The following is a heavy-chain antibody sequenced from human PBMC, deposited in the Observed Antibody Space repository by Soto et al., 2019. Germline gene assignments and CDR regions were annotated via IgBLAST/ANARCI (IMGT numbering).Heavy chain of an antibody. J-gene: IGHJ4*02. CDR1: GFTFRSFT. V-gene: IGHV3-21*01. Sequence: PGGSLRLSCAASGFTFRSFTMNWVRQAPGRGLEWVSTISSNSAYIYYTDALRGRFTISRDNAKNSLHLQMNSLRAEDTAVYYCATLGLQQAFWGQGTLVTVSS. CDR3: ATLGLQQAF. D-gene: IGHD2-21*02. CDR2: ISSNSAYI.